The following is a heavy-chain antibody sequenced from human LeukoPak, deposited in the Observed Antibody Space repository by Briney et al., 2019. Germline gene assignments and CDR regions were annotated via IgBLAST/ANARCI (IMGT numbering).Heavy chain of an antibody. D-gene: IGHD1-26*01. CDR3: ASGGAGENY. Sequence: PSETLSLTCAVYGGSFSGYYWSWIRQPPGKGLEWIGEINHSGSTNYNPSLKSRVTISVDTSKNQFSLKLSSVTAADTAVYYCASGGAGENYWGQGTLVTVSS. J-gene: IGHJ4*02. CDR2: INHSGST. CDR1: GGSFSGYY. V-gene: IGHV4-34*01.